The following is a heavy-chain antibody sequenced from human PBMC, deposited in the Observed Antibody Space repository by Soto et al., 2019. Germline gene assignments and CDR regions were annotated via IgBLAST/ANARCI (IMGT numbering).Heavy chain of an antibody. J-gene: IGHJ4*02. Sequence: QLQLQESGSGLVKPSQTLSLTCAVSGGSISSGGYSWSWIRQPPGKGLEWIGYIYHSGSTYYNPSLKSRVTISVDRSKNQFSLKLSSVTAAETAVYYWAAWGVQLWLDDYWGQGTLVTVSS. CDR2: IYHSGST. CDR1: GGSISSGGYS. CDR3: AAWGVQLWLDDY. D-gene: IGHD5-18*01. V-gene: IGHV4-30-2*01.